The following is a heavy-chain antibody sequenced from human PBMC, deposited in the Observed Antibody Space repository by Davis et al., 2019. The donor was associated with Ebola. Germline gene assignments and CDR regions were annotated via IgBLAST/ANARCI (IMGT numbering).Heavy chain of an antibody. V-gene: IGHV3-33*01. J-gene: IGHJ4*02. D-gene: IGHD1-26*01. CDR3: ARDTGGIVGAEFDY. CDR1: GFTLSNYV. Sequence: GESLKISCAASGFTLSNYVMHWVRQAPGKGLEWVAVIWYEGNNKYYADSVKGRFTISRDTSKNTVYLQMNSLRAGDTGVYYCARDTGGIVGAEFDYWGQGTLVTVSS. CDR2: IWYEGNNK.